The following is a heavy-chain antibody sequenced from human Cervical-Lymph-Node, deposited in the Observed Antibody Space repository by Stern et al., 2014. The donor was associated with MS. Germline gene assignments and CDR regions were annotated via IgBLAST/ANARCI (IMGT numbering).Heavy chain of an antibody. J-gene: IGHJ6*02. CDR1: GGTFSSQT. CDR2: IIPMFGLT. Sequence: VQLVESGAEVKEPGSSVKVSCKASGGTFSSQTVAWVRQARGQGLQWMGTIIPMFGLTTYTQPFQDRITLTADKATGTAYLDLNSLASDDTAVYYCARVRASAGVYYAMDVWGQGTPVIVSS. D-gene: IGHD3-10*01. V-gene: IGHV1-69*09. CDR3: ARVRASAGVYYAMDV.